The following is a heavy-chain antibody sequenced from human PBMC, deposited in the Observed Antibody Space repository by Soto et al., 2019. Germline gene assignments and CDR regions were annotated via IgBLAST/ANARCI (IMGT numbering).Heavy chain of an antibody. D-gene: IGHD3-10*01. J-gene: IGHJ4*02. CDR3: ARQRTYYYGSGSYYNKLYFDY. CDR1: GGSISSSSYY. V-gene: IGHV4-39*01. CDR2: IYYSGST. Sequence: PSETLSLTCTVSGGSISSSSYYWGWIRQPPGKGLEWIGSIYYSGSTYYNPSLKSRVTISVDTSKNQFSLKLSSVTAADTAVYYCARQRTYYYGSGSYYNKLYFDYWGQGTLVTVSS.